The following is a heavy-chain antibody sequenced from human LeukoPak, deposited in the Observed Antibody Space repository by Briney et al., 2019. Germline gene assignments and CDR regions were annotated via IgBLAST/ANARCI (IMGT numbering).Heavy chain of an antibody. CDR3: ARRGGSGWDFDY. V-gene: IGHV4-39*01. D-gene: IGHD6-19*01. CDR2: ISYSGTA. CDR1: GDSITSGSYY. Sequence: LSETLSLTCTVSGDSITSGSYYWGWIRQPPGKGLEWTGSISYSGTAYYNPSLTSRVTISLDTSKNQFSLRLTSVTAADTAVYYCARRGGSGWDFDYWGQGTLVTVSS. J-gene: IGHJ4*02.